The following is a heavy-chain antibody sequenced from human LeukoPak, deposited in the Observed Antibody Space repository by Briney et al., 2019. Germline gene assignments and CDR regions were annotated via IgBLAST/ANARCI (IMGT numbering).Heavy chain of an antibody. CDR3: ARVTGYMIEDYFDY. V-gene: IGHV4-59*01. D-gene: IGHD3-22*01. J-gene: IGHJ4*02. Sequence: SETLSLTCTVSGGSISSYYWSWIRQPPGKGLEWIGYIYYSGSTNYNPSLKSRVTISVDTSKNQFPLRLSSVTAADTAVYYCARVTGYMIEDYFDYWGQGTLVTVSS. CDR2: IYYSGST. CDR1: GGSISSYY.